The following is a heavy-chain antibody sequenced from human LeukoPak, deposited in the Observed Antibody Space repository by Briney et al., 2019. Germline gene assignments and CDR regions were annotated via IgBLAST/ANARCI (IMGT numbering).Heavy chain of an antibody. D-gene: IGHD2-15*01. CDR2: MNPNSGTT. CDR3: AKQLGYCSDGSCYFPY. J-gene: IGHJ4*02. Sequence: ASVKVSCKASGYTFTSYDFNWVRQAPGQGPEWIEWMNPNSGTTGYAQKFQGRVTMTRDTSTSTVYMELSSLRSEDTAVYYCAKQLGYCSDGSCYFPYWGQGTLVTVSS. CDR1: GYTFTSYD. V-gene: IGHV1-8*01.